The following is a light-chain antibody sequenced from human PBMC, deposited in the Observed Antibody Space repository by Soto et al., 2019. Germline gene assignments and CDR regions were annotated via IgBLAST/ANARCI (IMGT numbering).Light chain of an antibody. CDR3: QSYDSIYV. CDR2: GNS. V-gene: IGLV1-40*01. CDR1: SSNIGAGYD. Sequence: QSVLTQPPSVSGAPGQRDTISCTGSSSNIGAGYDVHWYQQLPGTAPKLLIYGNSNRPSGVPDRFSGSKSGTSASLAITGLQAEDEADYYCQSYDSIYVFGTGTKLTVL. J-gene: IGLJ1*01.